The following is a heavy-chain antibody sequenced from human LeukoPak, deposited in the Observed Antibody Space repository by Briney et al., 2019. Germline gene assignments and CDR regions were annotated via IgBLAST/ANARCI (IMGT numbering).Heavy chain of an antibody. Sequence: PGGSLRLSCAASGFTFSSYSMNWLRQAPGKGLEWVSSISSSSSYIYYADSVKGRFTIYTDNAKNSLYLQMNSQRAKDTAVYYCARARHCSGGSCRGWFDPWGQGTLVTVSS. V-gene: IGHV3-21*01. CDR1: GFTFSSYS. D-gene: IGHD2-15*01. J-gene: IGHJ5*02. CDR2: ISSSSSYI. CDR3: ARARHCSGGSCRGWFDP.